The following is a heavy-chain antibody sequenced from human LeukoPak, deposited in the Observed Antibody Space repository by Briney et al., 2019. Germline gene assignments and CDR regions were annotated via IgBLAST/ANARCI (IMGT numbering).Heavy chain of an antibody. J-gene: IGHJ2*01. D-gene: IGHD3-22*01. CDR2: IYYTRST. Sequence: SETLSLTCAVYGESFSDYYWGWIRQPPGKGLEWIGSIYYTRSTYYSPSLKSRVTISVDTSKNQFSLKLTSVTAADTAVYYCARGVTMIVVVIHDWYFDLWGRGTLVTVSS. V-gene: IGHV4-34*01. CDR3: ARGVTMIVVVIHDWYFDL. CDR1: GESFSDYY.